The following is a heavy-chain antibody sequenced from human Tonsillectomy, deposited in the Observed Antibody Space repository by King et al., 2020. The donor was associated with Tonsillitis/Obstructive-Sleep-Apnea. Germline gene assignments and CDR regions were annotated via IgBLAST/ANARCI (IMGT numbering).Heavy chain of an antibody. CDR3: ARSSGDYDHYPTYFDY. V-gene: IGHV4-28*02. D-gene: IGHD4-17*01. CDR2: IYYSGSI. CDR1: GYSISSSNW. J-gene: IGHJ4*02. Sequence: VQLQESGPGLVKPSQTLSLTCAVSGYSISSSNWWGWIRQPPGKGLEWIGSIYYSGSIYYNPSLKSRVTMSVDTSKNQFSLKLSSVTAVDTAVYYCARSSGDYDHYPTYFDYWDQGTLVTVSS.